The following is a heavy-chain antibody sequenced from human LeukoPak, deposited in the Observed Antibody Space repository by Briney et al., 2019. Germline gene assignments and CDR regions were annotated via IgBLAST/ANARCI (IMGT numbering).Heavy chain of an antibody. CDR3: AKERYDSSGYYFFSTDY. V-gene: IGHV3-33*06. CDR2: IWYDGSNK. Sequence: GGSLRLSCAASGFTFSRYGMHWVRQAPGKGLEWVAVIWYDGSNKYYADSVKGRFTISRDNSKNTLYLQMNSLRAEDTAVYYCAKERYDSSGYYFFSTDYWGQGTLVTVSS. J-gene: IGHJ4*02. CDR1: GFTFSRYG. D-gene: IGHD3-22*01.